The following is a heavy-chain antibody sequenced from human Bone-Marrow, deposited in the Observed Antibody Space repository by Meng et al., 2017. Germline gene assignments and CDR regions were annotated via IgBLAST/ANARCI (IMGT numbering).Heavy chain of an antibody. CDR1: GYTFTGYY. Sequence: ASVKVSCKASGYTFTGYYMHWVRQAPGQGLEWMGWINPNSGGTNYAQKFQGRVTITADKSTSTAYMELSSLRSEDTAVYYCARDLPPYDSSGYYYVSTFAFDIWGQGTMVTVSS. CDR2: INPNSGGT. V-gene: IGHV1-2*02. CDR3: ARDLPPYDSSGYYYVSTFAFDI. D-gene: IGHD3-22*01. J-gene: IGHJ3*02.